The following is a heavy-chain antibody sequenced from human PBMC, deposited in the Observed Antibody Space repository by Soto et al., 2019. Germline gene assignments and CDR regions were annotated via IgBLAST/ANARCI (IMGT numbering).Heavy chain of an antibody. J-gene: IGHJ6*02. CDR3: AKDPPRYDFWSGYPKGYYYGMDV. CDR1: GFTFSSYA. V-gene: IGHV3-23*01. CDR2: ISGSGGST. D-gene: IGHD3-3*01. Sequence: GGSLRLSCAASGFTFSSYAMSWVRQAPGKGLEWVSAISGSGGSTYYADSVKGRFTISRDNSKNTLYLQMNSLRAEDTAVYYCAKDPPRYDFWSGYPKGYYYGMDVWGQGTTVTVSS.